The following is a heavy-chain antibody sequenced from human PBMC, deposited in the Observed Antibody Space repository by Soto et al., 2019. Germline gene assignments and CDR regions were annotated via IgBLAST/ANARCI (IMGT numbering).Heavy chain of an antibody. CDR2: IKSKTDGGTT. V-gene: IGHV3-15*07. D-gene: IGHD2-2*01. CDR1: GFTFSNAW. Sequence: GGSLRLSCAASGFTFSNAWMNWVRQAPGKGLEWVGRIKSKTDGGTTDYAAPVKGRFTISRDDSKNMLYLQMNSLKTEDTAVYYCTTEGAETYCISTSCYVRYYYYGMDVWGQGTTVTVSS. J-gene: IGHJ6*02. CDR3: TTEGAETYCISTSCYVRYYYYGMDV.